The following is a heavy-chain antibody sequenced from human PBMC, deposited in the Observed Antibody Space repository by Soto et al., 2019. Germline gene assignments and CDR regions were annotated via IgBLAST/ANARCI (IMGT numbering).Heavy chain of an antibody. CDR3: ARDLSNYYDSSEGFDI. CDR1: GGTFSSYA. D-gene: IGHD3-22*01. V-gene: IGHV1-69*13. CDR2: IIPIFGTA. J-gene: IGHJ3*02. Sequence: SVKVSCKASGGTFSSYAISWVRQAPGQGLEWMGGIIPIFGTANYAQKFQGRVTITADESTSTAYMELSSLRSEDTAVYYCARDLSNYYDSSEGFDIWGQGTMVTVSS.